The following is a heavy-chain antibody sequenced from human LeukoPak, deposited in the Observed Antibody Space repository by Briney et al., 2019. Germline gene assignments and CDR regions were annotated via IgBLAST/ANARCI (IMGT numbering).Heavy chain of an antibody. CDR1: GGSVSSASYY. J-gene: IGHJ4*02. D-gene: IGHD5-24*01. V-gene: IGHV4-31*03. CDR3: ARGLRDGHKPFDY. Sequence: ASETLSLTCTVSGGSVSSASYYWSWIRQHPGKGLEWIGNINYRGSTYYSPSLKSRINISVGTSKNQFPLKLSSMTAADTAMFYCARGLRDGHKPFDYWGQGTLVIVSS. CDR2: INYRGST.